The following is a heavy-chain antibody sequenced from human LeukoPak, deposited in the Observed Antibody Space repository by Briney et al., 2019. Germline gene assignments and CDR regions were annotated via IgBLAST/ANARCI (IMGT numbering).Heavy chain of an antibody. CDR1: GITLSNYG. D-gene: IGHD3-22*01. J-gene: IGHJ4*02. CDR3: AKRGVVIRVILVGFHKEAYYFDS. V-gene: IGHV3-23*01. Sequence: GGSLRLSCAVSGITLSNYGMSWVRQAPGKGLEWVAGISGSGGGTNYADSVKGRFTISRDNAKNILYLQMNNLRAEDTAVYFCAKRGVVIRVILVGFHKEAYYFDSWGQGALSPSRQ. CDR2: ISGSGGGT.